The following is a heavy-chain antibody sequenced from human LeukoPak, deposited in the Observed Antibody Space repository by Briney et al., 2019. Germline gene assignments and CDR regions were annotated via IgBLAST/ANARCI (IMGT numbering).Heavy chain of an antibody. D-gene: IGHD3-22*01. CDR3: ARGTDSSGYPIDY. V-gene: IGHV3-30-3*01. CDR1: GFTFSSYA. Sequence: GGSLRLSCAASGFTFSSYAMHWVRQAPGKGLEWVAVISYDGSNKYYADSVKGRFTISRDNSKNTLYLQMNSLRAEDTAVYYCARGTDSSGYPIDYWGQGTLVTVSS. J-gene: IGHJ4*02. CDR2: ISYDGSNK.